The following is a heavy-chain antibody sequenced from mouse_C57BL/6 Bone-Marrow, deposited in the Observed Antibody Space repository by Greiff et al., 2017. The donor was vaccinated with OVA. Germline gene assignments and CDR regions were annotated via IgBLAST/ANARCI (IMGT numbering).Heavy chain of an antibody. Sequence: QVQLQQSGPELVKPGASVKISCKASGYAFSSSWMNWVKQRTGKGLEWIGRIYPGDGDTNYNGKFKGKATLTADKSSSTAYMQLSSLTSEDSAVYFCALTTGAMDYWGQRTSVTVSS. CDR1: GYAFSSSW. V-gene: IGHV1-82*01. D-gene: IGHD1-1*01. CDR3: ALTTGAMDY. J-gene: IGHJ4*01. CDR2: IYPGDGDT.